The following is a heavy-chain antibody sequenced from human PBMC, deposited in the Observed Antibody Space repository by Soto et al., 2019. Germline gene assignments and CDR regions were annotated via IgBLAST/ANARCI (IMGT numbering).Heavy chain of an antibody. D-gene: IGHD3-3*01. CDR3: ARDRIGGGGFDYYYYGMDV. CDR2: IIPIFGTA. V-gene: IGHV1-69*01. J-gene: IGHJ6*02. CDR1: GGTFSSYA. Sequence: QVPLVQSGAEVKKPGSSVKVSCKASGGTFSSYAISWVRQAPGQGLEWMGGIIPIFGTANYAQKFQGRVTITADESTSTAYMELSSLRSEDTAVYYCARDRIGGGGFDYYYYGMDVWGQGTTVTVSS.